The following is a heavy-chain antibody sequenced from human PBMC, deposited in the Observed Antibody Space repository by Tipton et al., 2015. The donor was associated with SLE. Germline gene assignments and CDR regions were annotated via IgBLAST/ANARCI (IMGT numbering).Heavy chain of an antibody. V-gene: IGHV4-59*12. CDR2: IYYSGST. Sequence: TLSLTCTVSGGSISSYYWSWIRQPPGKGLEWIGYIYYSGSTNYNPSLKSRVTISVDTSKNQFSLKLSSVTAADTAVYYCARDSRELHDAFDIWGQGTMVTVSS. CDR1: GGSISSYY. CDR3: ARDSRELHDAFDI. D-gene: IGHD1-26*01. J-gene: IGHJ3*02.